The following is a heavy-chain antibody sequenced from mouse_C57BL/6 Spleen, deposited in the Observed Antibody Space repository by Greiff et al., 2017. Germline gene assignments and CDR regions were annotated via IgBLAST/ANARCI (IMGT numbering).Heavy chain of an antibody. CDR3: ARRDYGSSSNWYFDV. Sequence: EVQLQQSGAELVKPGASVKLSCTASGFNIKDYYMHWVQQRTEQGLEWIGRIGPEDGETKYAQKFQGKATITSDTSSNTAYLQLSSLTSEDTAVYYCARRDYGSSSNWYFDVWGTGTTVTVSS. V-gene: IGHV14-2*01. CDR1: GFNIKDYY. D-gene: IGHD1-1*01. J-gene: IGHJ1*03. CDR2: IGPEDGET.